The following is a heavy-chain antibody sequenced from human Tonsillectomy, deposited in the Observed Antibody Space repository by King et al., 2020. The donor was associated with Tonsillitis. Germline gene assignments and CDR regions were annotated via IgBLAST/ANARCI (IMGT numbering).Heavy chain of an antibody. Sequence: VQLVESGGGLVQPGGSLRLSCVASGFTFSTYAMTWVRQAPGKGLEWVSVISGSGGSTYYADSVKGRFTISRDNSNNTLYLQMNSLRADDTAVYYCAKEIVDSSGNYYEILVDYWGQGTLVTVSS. J-gene: IGHJ4*02. D-gene: IGHD3-22*01. V-gene: IGHV3-23*04. CDR3: AKEIVDSSGNYYEILVDY. CDR1: GFTFSTYA. CDR2: ISGSGGST.